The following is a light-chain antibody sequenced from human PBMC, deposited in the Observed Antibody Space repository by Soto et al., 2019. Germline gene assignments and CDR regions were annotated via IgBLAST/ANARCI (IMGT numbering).Light chain of an antibody. Sequence: EIVLTQSPGTLSLSPGERATLSCWASQSVSSTYLAWYQQKPGQAPRLLIYGASSRATGIPDRFSGSGSGTDFTLTISRLEPEDFAVYYCQHYGSSRTFGQGTKLDIK. CDR1: QSVSSTY. J-gene: IGKJ1*01. CDR2: GAS. V-gene: IGKV3-20*01. CDR3: QHYGSSRT.